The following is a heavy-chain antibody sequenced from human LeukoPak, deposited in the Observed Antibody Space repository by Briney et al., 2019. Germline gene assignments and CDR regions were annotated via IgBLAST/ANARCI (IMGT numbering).Heavy chain of an antibody. CDR3: ARLYDSSGYTFDP. V-gene: IGHV4-59*01. D-gene: IGHD3-22*01. CDR1: GGSISSYY. J-gene: IGHJ5*02. CDR2: IYYSGST. Sequence: PSETLSLTCTVSGGSISSYYWSWIRQPPGKGLEWIGYIYYSGSTNYNPSLKSRVTISVDTSKNQFSLKLSPVTAADTAVYYCARLYDSSGYTFDPWGQGTLVTVSS.